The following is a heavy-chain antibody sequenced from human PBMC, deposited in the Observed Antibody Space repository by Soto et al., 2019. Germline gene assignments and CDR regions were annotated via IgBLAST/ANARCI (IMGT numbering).Heavy chain of an antibody. CDR1: GGSIRSYY. CDR2: IYYSGST. D-gene: IGHD3-10*01. V-gene: IGHV4-59*08. CDR3: AGHKPITMVRGVISYWFDP. Sequence: SENRCLTWTVSGGSIRSYYWSWIRQPPGKGMEWIGYIYYSGSTNYNPSLKRRVTISVDTSKNQFSLKLSSVTAADTAVYYCAGHKPITMVRGVISYWFDPWGQGTLVTVSS. J-gene: IGHJ5*02.